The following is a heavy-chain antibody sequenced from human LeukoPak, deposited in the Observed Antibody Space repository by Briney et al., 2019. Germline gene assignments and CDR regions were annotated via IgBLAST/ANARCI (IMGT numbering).Heavy chain of an antibody. D-gene: IGHD1-26*01. J-gene: IGHJ4*02. CDR3: ARGSAMDY. CDR1: DYSISSGYY. Sequence: SETLSLTCAVSDYSISSGYYRGWIRQPPGKGLEWIGSIYYSGSTYYNPSLKSRVTLSVDTSKNQFSLKLSFVTAADTADYYCARGSAMDYWGQGSLATVSS. V-gene: IGHV4-38-2*01. CDR2: IYYSGST.